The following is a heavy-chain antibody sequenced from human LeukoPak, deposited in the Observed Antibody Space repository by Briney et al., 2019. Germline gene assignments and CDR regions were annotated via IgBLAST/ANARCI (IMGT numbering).Heavy chain of an antibody. Sequence: GGSLRLSCAASGFTFSSYGMSWVRQAPGKGLEWVSTISGSGYNTYYADSVKGRFTISRDNSANTHYLQMNSLRAEDTALYYCAKHSGSYFIYYIDSWGQGTLVTVSS. CDR2: ISGSGYNT. J-gene: IGHJ4*02. CDR3: AKHSGSYFIYYIDS. V-gene: IGHV3-23*01. CDR1: GFTFSSYG. D-gene: IGHD1-26*01.